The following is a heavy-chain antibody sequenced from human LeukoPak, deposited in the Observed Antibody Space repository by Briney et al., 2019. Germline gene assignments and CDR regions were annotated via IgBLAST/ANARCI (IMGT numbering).Heavy chain of an antibody. J-gene: IGHJ4*02. Sequence: GGSLRLSCAASGFTFSSYWMSWVRQAPGKALEWVANIRQDGIDKYYVDSVKGRFTISRDNAQNSLYLQMNSLRAEDTAVYYCVREDIGEIAAAKSHFDYWGQGALVTVSS. CDR3: VREDIGEIAAAKSHFDY. D-gene: IGHD6-13*01. CDR2: IRQDGIDK. V-gene: IGHV3-7*01. CDR1: GFTFSSYW.